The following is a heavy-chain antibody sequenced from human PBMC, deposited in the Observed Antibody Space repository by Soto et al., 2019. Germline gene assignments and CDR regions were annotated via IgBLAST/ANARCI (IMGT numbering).Heavy chain of an antibody. Sequence: QVHPMQSGAEVKKPGASVKVSCKASGYTFTSYGITWVRQAPGQGLEWMGWISAHNGNTDYAQKLQGRVIVTRDTSTSTAYMELRSLISDDTAVYYCARGRYGDYWGQGALVTVSS. V-gene: IGHV1-18*01. D-gene: IGHD1-1*01. CDR2: ISAHNGNT. CDR1: GYTFTSYG. J-gene: IGHJ4*02. CDR3: ARGRYGDY.